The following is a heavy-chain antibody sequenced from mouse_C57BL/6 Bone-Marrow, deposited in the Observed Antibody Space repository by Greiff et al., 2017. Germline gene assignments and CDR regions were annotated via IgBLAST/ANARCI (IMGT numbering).Heavy chain of an antibody. CDR1: GFTFSSYA. CDR2: ISDGGSYT. CDR3: ARGGYDYVDY. V-gene: IGHV5-4*03. D-gene: IGHD2-3*01. J-gene: IGHJ2*01. Sequence: EVKLVESGGGLVKPGGSLKLSCAASGFTFSSYAMSWVRQTPEKRLEWVATISDGGSYTYYPDNVKGRFTISRDNAKNNLYLQMSHLKSEDTAMYYCARGGYDYVDYWGQGTTLTVSP.